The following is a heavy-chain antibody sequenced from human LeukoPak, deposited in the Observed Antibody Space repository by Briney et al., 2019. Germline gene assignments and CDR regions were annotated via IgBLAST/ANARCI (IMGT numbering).Heavy chain of an antibody. CDR3: ARVMTVWDYVWGSYRPQWFDP. V-gene: IGHV4-61*01. Sequence: PSGTLSLTCAVSGGSISSSNWWSWIRQPPGKGLEWIGYIYYSGTTNYNPALQSRVTISVDTPKNEFSLKLSSVTAADTAVYYCARVMTVWDYVWGSYRPQWFDPWGQGTLVTVSS. CDR1: GGSISSSNW. D-gene: IGHD3-16*02. J-gene: IGHJ5*02. CDR2: IYYSGTT.